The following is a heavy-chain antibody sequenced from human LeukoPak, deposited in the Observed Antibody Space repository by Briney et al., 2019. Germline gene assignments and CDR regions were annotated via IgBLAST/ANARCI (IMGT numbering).Heavy chain of an antibody. D-gene: IGHD3-3*01. CDR1: GFTFSTYE. J-gene: IGHJ4*02. CDR2: ITSSGSPI. V-gene: IGHV3-48*03. Sequence: PGGSLRLSCAGSGFTFSTYEMNWVRQAPGKGLEWISYITSSGSPIYYADSVKGRFTISRDNAKNSLYLQMNSPRVEDTAVYYCARSARLMKGVVEVTALDDWGQGTLVTVSS. CDR3: ARSARLMKGVVEVTALDD.